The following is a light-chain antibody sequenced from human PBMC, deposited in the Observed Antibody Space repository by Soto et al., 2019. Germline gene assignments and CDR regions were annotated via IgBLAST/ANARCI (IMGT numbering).Light chain of an antibody. CDR2: GAS. V-gene: IGKV3-20*01. CDR1: QSVSSY. Sequence: EIVLTQSPGTLSLSPGERATLSCRASQSVSSYLAWYQQKPGQAPRLLIYGASSRATGIPDRFSGSGSGTDFTLTISRLEPEDFAVYYCQQYGSSPWTFGQGTKEEIK. J-gene: IGKJ1*01. CDR3: QQYGSSPWT.